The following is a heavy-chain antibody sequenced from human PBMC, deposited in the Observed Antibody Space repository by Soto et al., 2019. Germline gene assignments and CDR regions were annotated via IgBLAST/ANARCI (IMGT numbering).Heavy chain of an antibody. D-gene: IGHD2-21*01. CDR3: VRSGTARLLRHSWFDT. Sequence: PGGSLRLSCAAAGFNFSSYAMHWVRPAPGKGLEWVSSITTSGAYIYYADSLKGRITISRDNAKNSLFLQMNSLRAEDTAVYYCVRSGTARLLRHSWFDTWGQGTLVTVSS. CDR2: ITTSGAYI. J-gene: IGHJ5*02. CDR1: GFNFSSYA. V-gene: IGHV3-21*01.